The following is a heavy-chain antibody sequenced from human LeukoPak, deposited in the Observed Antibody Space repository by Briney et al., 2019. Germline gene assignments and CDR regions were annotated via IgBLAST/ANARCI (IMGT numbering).Heavy chain of an antibody. V-gene: IGHV3-7*01. CDR3: AIGKSWNFPL. CDR1: AFTLSSDW. CDR2: IKPDGSEK. Sequence: GGSLRLSCAASAFTLSSDWMTWVRQAPGKGLEWVATIKPDGSEKYYVDSLKGRFTISRDNARNSLYLQMNSLRVEDTAVYYCAIGKSWNFPLWGQGTLVTVSS. J-gene: IGHJ4*02. D-gene: IGHD1-7*01.